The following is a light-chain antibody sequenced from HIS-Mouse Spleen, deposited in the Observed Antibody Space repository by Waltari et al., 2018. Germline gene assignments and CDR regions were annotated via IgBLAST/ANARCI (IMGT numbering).Light chain of an antibody. CDR2: YVS. CDR1: SSDVGGYNY. J-gene: IGLJ2*01. Sequence: QSALTQPASVSGSPGQSITISCTGTSSDVGGYNYVSWYQQHPGKAPKLMIYYVSNQPSGVSNRFSGSKSGNKASLTISGLQAEDEADYYCSSYTSSSFNVVFGGGTKLTVL. V-gene: IGLV2-14*03. CDR3: SSYTSSSFNVV.